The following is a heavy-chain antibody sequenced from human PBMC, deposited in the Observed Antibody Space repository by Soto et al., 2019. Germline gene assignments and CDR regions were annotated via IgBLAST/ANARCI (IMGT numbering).Heavy chain of an antibody. Sequence: ASVKVSCKASGYTFTGYYMHWVRQAPGQGLEWMGWINPNSGGTNYAQKFQGRVTMTRDTSMSTAYVELARLRSDDTAVYYCVRDLVTTIGDFDYWGQGTLATVSS. V-gene: IGHV1-2*02. CDR3: VRDLVTTIGDFDY. D-gene: IGHD5-12*01. CDR2: INPNSGGT. CDR1: GYTFTGYY. J-gene: IGHJ4*02.